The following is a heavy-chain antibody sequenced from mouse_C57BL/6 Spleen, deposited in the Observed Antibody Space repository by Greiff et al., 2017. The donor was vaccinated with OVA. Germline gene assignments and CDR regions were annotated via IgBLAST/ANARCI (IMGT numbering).Heavy chain of an antibody. CDR3: AREGKQTGYAMDY. Sequence: VQLKESGPGLVKPSQSLSLTCSVTGYSITSGYYWNWIRQFPGNKLEWMGYISYDGSNNYNPSLKNRISITRDTSKNQFFLKLNSVTTEDTATYYCAREGKQTGYAMDYWGQGTSVTVSS. CDR2: ISYDGSN. J-gene: IGHJ4*01. CDR1: GYSITSGYY. V-gene: IGHV3-6*01.